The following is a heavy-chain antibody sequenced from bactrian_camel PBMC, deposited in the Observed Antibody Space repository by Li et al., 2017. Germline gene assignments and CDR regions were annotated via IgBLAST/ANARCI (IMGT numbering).Heavy chain of an antibody. CDR1: GDTYSSRA. V-gene: IGHV3-3*01. D-gene: IGHD5*01. J-gene: IGHJ4*01. Sequence: HVQLVESGGGSVQAGGSLRLSCAASGDTYSSRAMGWFRQAPGREREWVAVDCHAGSTVGYDDAVEGRLTIHTDTAKNTMLLHTNDLRLEDTAIYYCAADGYGLQARNYQVWGPGTQVTVS. CDR2: DCHAGSTV. CDR3: AADGYGLQARNYQV.